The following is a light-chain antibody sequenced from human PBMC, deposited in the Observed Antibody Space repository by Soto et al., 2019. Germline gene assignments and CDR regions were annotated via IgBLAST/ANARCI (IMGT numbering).Light chain of an antibody. CDR3: QQYGSSLFT. V-gene: IGKV3-20*01. CDR2: GAS. CDR1: QSVSSSH. J-gene: IGKJ3*01. Sequence: EIVLTQSPGTLSLSPGERATLSCRASQSVSSSHLAWYQQKPGQAPRLLIYGASSRATGIPDRFSGSGSGTDFTLTISRREPEDFAVYFCQQYGSSLFTFGPGTKVDIK.